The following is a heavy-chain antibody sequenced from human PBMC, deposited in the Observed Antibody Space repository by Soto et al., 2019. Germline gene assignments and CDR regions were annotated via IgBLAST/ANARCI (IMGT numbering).Heavy chain of an antibody. CDR3: ARERWGYCSGGSCREGAFDI. CDR2: IIPIFGTA. Sequence: SVKVSCKASGGTFSSYAISWVRQAPGQGLEWMGGIIPIFGTANYAQKFQGRVTITADESTSTAYMELSSLRSEDTAVYYCARERWGYCSGGSCREGAFDIWGQATMVTVSS. CDR1: GGTFSSYA. V-gene: IGHV1-69*13. D-gene: IGHD2-15*01. J-gene: IGHJ3*02.